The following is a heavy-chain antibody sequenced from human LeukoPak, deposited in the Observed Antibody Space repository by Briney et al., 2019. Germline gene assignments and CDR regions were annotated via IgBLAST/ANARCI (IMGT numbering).Heavy chain of an antibody. V-gene: IGHV1-2*02. Sequence: ASVRVSCKASGYTFTGYCMHWVRQAPGQGLEWMGWINPNSGGANYAQKFQGRVTMTRDTSISTAYMELSRLRSDDTAVYYCARVDGDCTNGVCDDFDYWGQGTLVTVSS. CDR1: GYTFTGYC. D-gene: IGHD2-8*01. J-gene: IGHJ4*02. CDR3: ARVDGDCTNGVCDDFDY. CDR2: INPNSGGA.